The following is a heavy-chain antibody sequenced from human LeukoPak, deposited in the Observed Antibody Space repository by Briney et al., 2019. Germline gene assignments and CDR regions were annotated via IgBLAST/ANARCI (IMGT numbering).Heavy chain of an antibody. CDR3: AKVAWLVRSAEKDMGV. CDR1: GFTFSSYA. J-gene: IGHJ6*02. CDR2: ISGSGGST. V-gene: IGHV3-23*01. Sequence: GGSLRLSCAASGFTFSSYAMSWVRQAPGKGLEWVSAISGSGGSTYYADSVKGRFTISRDNSKNTLYLQMNSLRAEDTAVYYCAKVAWLVRSAEKDMGVWGQGTTVTVSS. D-gene: IGHD6-19*01.